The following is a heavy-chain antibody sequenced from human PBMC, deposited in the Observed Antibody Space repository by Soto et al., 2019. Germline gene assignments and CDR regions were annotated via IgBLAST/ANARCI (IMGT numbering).Heavy chain of an antibody. CDR1: GFTFSSYS. J-gene: IGHJ5*02. Sequence: EVQLVESGGGLVKPGGSLRLSCAASGFTFSSYSMNWVRQAPGKGLEWVSSRSSSSSYIYYADSVKGRLTISRDNARNALYLQINRLSAEDTAVYCCARDTYFYGAGREGPWGQGTLVNVSS. D-gene: IGHD3-10*01. V-gene: IGHV3-21*01. CDR3: ARDTYFYGAGREGP. CDR2: RSSSSSYI.